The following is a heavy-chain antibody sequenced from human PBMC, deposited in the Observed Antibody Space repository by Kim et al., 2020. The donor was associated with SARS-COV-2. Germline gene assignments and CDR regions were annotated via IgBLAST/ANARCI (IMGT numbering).Heavy chain of an antibody. J-gene: IGHJ4*02. V-gene: IGHV3-7*03. CDR1: GFTFRSYW. Sequence: GGSLRLSCGAYGFTFRSYWMSWVRQAPGKGLEWVANINEDGSVKQYVDSVKGRFAISRDNARNSLYLQLNSLRADDTAVYYCARDGILSYTSSWDYWGPGSLDTVSS. CDR2: INEDGSVK. CDR3: ARDGILSYTSSWDY. D-gene: IGHD6-13*01.